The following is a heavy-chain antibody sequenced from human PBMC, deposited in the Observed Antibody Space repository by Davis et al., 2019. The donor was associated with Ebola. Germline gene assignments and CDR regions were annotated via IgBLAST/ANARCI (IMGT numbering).Heavy chain of an antibody. CDR1: GCSISSSSYY. CDR2: IYYSGGN. J-gene: IGHJ4*02. CDR3: ARLISTYSSTWWDY. D-gene: IGHD6-13*01. Sequence: MPGGSLRLSCTVSGCSISSSSYYWGWIRQPPGKGLEWIGRIYYSGGNYYKPSLKSRVTISVDTSKNQFSLKLSSVAAADTALYYCARLISTYSSTWWDYWGQGTLVTVSS. V-gene: IGHV4-39*01.